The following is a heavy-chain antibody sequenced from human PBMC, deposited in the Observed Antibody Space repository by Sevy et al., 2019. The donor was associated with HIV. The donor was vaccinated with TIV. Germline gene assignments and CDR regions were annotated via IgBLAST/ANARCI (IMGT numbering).Heavy chain of an antibody. V-gene: IGHV4-39*01. J-gene: IGHJ4*02. D-gene: IGHD1-1*01. CDR2: IYYSGST. Sequence: SETLSLTCTVSGGSISSSSYYWGWIRQPPGKGLEWIAIIYYSGSTYYNPSLKSRVSIFIDTSKYTFSLKLSPVTAADTAIYYCARLSLSRGVTTGSYYFDYWGQGTLVTVSS. CDR1: GGSISSSSYY. CDR3: ARLSLSRGVTTGSYYFDY.